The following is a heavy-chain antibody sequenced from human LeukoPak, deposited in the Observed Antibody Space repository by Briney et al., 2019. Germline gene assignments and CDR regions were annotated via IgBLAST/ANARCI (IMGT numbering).Heavy chain of an antibody. CDR3: ARALDYGDPYFDY. V-gene: IGHV3-30*04. J-gene: IGHJ4*02. D-gene: IGHD4-17*01. Sequence: PGGSLRLSCAASGFTFSSYAMHWVRQAPGKGLEWVAVISYDGSNKYYADSVKGRFTISRDNAKNSLYLQMNSLRAEDTAVYYCARALDYGDPYFDYWGQGTLVTVSS. CDR2: ISYDGSNK. CDR1: GFTFSSYA.